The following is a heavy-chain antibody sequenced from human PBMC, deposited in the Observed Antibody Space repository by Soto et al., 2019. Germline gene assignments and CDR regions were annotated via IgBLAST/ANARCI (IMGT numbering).Heavy chain of an antibody. J-gene: IGHJ6*02. V-gene: IGHV4-30-2*01. CDR3: AGWIQLQQYYYYGMDV. CDR2: ISHSGST. D-gene: IGHD5-18*01. CDR1: GGSISSGGYS. Sequence: SETLSLTCAVSGGSISSGGYSWSWIRQPPGKGLEWIGYISHSGSTYYNPSLKSRVTISVDKSKNQFSLKLSSVTAADTAVYYCAGWIQLQQYYYYGMDVWGQGTTVTVSS.